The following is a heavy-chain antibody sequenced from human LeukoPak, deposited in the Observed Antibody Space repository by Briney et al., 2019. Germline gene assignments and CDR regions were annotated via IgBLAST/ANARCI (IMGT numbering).Heavy chain of an antibody. V-gene: IGHV3-30*01. J-gene: IGHJ4*02. CDR1: GFNFNTHP. CDR3: ASGLSY. D-gene: IGHD3-10*01. CDR2: ISYDGSNK. Sequence: GRSLRLSCATSGFNFNTHPMHWVRQAPGEGLEWVAVISYDGSNKQYGDSVKGRSTISRDNPKNTLYLEMNRLRVEDTAVYYCASGLSYWGPGTLVTVS.